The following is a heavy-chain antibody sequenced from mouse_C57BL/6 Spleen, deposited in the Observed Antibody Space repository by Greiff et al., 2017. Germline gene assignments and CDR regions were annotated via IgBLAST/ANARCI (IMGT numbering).Heavy chain of an antibody. V-gene: IGHV1-76*01. CDR1: GYTFTDYY. Sequence: QVQLQQSGAELVRPGASVKLSCKASGYTFTDYYINWVKQRPGQGLEWIARIYPGSGNTYYNEKFKGKATLTAEKSSSTAYMQLSSLTSEDSAVYFCARSGITTYFDVWGTGTTVTVSS. D-gene: IGHD1-1*01. CDR3: ARSGITTYFDV. CDR2: IYPGSGNT. J-gene: IGHJ1*03.